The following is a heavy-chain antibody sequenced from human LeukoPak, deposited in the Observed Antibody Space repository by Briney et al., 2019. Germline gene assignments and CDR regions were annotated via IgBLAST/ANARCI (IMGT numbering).Heavy chain of an antibody. CDR3: AKDRKLGIAAAATPLDY. CDR2: ISSSSSTI. D-gene: IGHD6-13*01. J-gene: IGHJ4*02. V-gene: IGHV3-48*01. CDR1: GFTFSSYS. Sequence: GGSLRLSCAASGFTFSSYSMNWVRQAPGKGLEWVSYISSSSSTIYYADSVKGRFTISRDNAKISLYLQMNSLRAEGTAVYYCAKDRKLGIAAAATPLDYWGQGTLVTVSS.